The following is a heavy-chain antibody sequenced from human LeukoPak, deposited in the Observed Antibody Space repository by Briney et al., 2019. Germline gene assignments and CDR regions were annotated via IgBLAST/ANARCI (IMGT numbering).Heavy chain of an antibody. CDR3: ARDGNYYDSSGYYSPGVDPLDY. CDR2: ISNGKT. J-gene: IGHJ4*02. V-gene: IGHV3-21*01. D-gene: IGHD3-22*01. CDR1: GFPFSSHA. Sequence: PGGSLRLSCVASGFPFSSHAMSWVRQPPGKGLEWVSAISNGKTYYADSVRGRFTISRDNAKNSLYLQMNSLRAEDTAVYYCARDGNYYDSSGYYSPGVDPLDYWGQGTLVTVSS.